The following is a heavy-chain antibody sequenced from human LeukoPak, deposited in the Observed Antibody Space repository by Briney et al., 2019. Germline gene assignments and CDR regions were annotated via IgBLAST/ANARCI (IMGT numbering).Heavy chain of an antibody. CDR1: GYTFTSYD. CDR2: MNPNSGNT. D-gene: IGHD5-18*01. J-gene: IGHJ4*02. Sequence: ASVKVSCKASGYTFTSYDINWVRQATGQGLEWMGWMNPNSGNTGYAQKFQGRVTITTDESASTAYMELSSLRSEDTAVYYCAKSGGCSYGFGADYFDYWGQGTLVTVSS. V-gene: IGHV1-8*03. CDR3: AKSGGCSYGFGADYFDY.